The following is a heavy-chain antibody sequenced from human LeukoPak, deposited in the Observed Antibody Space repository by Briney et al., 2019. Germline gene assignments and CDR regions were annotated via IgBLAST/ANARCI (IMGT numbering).Heavy chain of an antibody. J-gene: IGHJ4*02. D-gene: IGHD2-15*01. CDR2: VYYTGST. V-gene: IGHV4-59*08. CDR3: ARWNVVTMSIDH. CDR1: GGSLSSFY. Sequence: PSETLSLTCTLSGGSLSSFYGSWIRQPPGKGLEWIGYVYYTGSTSYNPSLKSRVAISVDTSKNQFSQNLGSVTAADTPVFYCARWNVVTMSIDHWGQGILVAVSS.